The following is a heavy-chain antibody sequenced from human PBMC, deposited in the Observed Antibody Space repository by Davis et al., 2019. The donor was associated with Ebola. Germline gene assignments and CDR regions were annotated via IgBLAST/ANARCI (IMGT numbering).Heavy chain of an antibody. CDR3: ARRGTGWFDP. D-gene: IGHD3-16*01. J-gene: IGHJ5*02. V-gene: IGHV1-69*05. CDR2: IIPIFGTA. Sequence: AASVKVSCKASGGTFSSYAISWVRQAPGQGLEWMGGIIPIFGTANYAQKFQGRVTMTRNTSISTAYMELRSLRSDDTAVYYCARRGTGWFDPWGQGTLVTVSS. CDR1: GGTFSSYA.